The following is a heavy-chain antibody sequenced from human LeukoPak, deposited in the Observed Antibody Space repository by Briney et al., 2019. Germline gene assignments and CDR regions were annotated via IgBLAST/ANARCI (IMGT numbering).Heavy chain of an antibody. CDR2: IKQDGSEK. CDR1: GFTFSSYW. D-gene: IGHD3-3*01. CDR3: ARGHSITIFGVAYC. J-gene: IGHJ4*02. V-gene: IGHV3-7*05. Sequence: PGGSLRLSCAASGFTFSSYWMSWVRQAPGKGLEWVANIKQDGSEKYYVDSVKGRFTISRDNAKNSLYLQMNSLRAEDTAVYYCARGHSITIFGVAYCWGEGTLVTVSS.